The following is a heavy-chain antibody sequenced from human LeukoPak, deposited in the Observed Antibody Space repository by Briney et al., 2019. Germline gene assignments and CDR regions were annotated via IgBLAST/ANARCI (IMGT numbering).Heavy chain of an antibody. V-gene: IGHV3-15*01. CDR3: TTVIHNSGYWGSSDYIDC. D-gene: IGHD3-22*01. CDR1: GFTFTNAW. CDR2: VRAKTDGGTT. Sequence: PGGSLRLFCAVSGFTFTNAWMNWVRQAPGKGLEWVGRVRAKTDGGTTEYAAPVKGRFTISRDDSKNTLYLQMNSLETEDTAVYYCTTVIHNSGYWGSSDYIDCWGRGTLVTVSS. J-gene: IGHJ4*02.